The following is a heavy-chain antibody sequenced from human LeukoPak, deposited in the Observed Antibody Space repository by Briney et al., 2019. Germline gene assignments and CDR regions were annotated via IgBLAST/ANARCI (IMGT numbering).Heavy chain of an antibody. CDR1: GFNFRTYA. CDR3: AKRTMSAFDS. V-gene: IGHV3-23*01. Sequence: GGSLRLSCTASGFNFRTYAMNWVRQAPGKGLEWLSGISGSGNGTYYADSVKGRFIISRDNSKNMVYLQMNSLTVEDTATYYCAKRTMSAFDSWGQGTLLIVSS. CDR2: ISGSGNGT. J-gene: IGHJ4*02. D-gene: IGHD5-24*01.